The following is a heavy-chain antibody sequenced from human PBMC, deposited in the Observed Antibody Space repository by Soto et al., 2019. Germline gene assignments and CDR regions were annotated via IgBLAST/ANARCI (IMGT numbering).Heavy chain of an antibody. CDR3: AREIYDEYDISSFDH. CDR1: GFTFSSDA. D-gene: IGHD3-22*01. CDR2: ITGSGDAT. V-gene: IGHV3-23*01. J-gene: IGHJ4*02. Sequence: PGGSLRVSCAASGFTFSSDAVNWVRQAPGKGLEWVSVITGSGDATYYADSVKGRFTISRDNSKNTLYVQMNSLRAEDTAVYYCAREIYDEYDISSFDHWGQGTLVTVSS.